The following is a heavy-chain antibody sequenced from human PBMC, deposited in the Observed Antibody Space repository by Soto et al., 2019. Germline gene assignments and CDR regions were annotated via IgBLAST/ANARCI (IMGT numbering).Heavy chain of an antibody. D-gene: IGHD4-17*01. V-gene: IGHV1-46*01. CDR2: INPSGGST. Sequence: ASVKVSCKASGYTFTSYYMHWVRQAPGRGLEWMGIINPSGGSTSYAQKFQGRVTMTRDTSTSTVYMELSSLRSEDTAVYYCGRGRGTVTPFDYWGQGTLVTVSS. CDR3: GRGRGTVTPFDY. J-gene: IGHJ4*02. CDR1: GYTFTSYY.